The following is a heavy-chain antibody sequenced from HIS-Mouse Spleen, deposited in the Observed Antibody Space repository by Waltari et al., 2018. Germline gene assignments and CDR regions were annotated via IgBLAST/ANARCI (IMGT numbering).Heavy chain of an antibody. D-gene: IGHD6-13*01. J-gene: IGHJ2*01. Sequence: QLQLQESGPGLVKPSETLSLTCTVSGGSISSSSYYWGWLRQPPGKGLEWIGSIYYSGSTYYNPSLKSRVTISVATSKNQFSLKLSSVTAADTAVYYCAREIPYSSSWYDWYFDLWGRGTLVTVSS. CDR2: IYYSGST. CDR3: AREIPYSSSWYDWYFDL. CDR1: GGSISSSSYY. V-gene: IGHV4-39*07.